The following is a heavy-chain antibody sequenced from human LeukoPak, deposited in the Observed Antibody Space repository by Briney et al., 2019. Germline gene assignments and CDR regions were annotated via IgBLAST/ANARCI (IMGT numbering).Heavy chain of an antibody. V-gene: IGHV3-7*03. CDR1: GFTFSSYW. CDR2: INQDGSEK. D-gene: IGHD7-27*01. J-gene: IGHJ2*01. CDR3: AKDQDWGSSRWYFDL. Sequence: PGGSLRLSCAASGFTFSSYWMSWVRQAPGKGLEWVANINQDGSEKYYVDSVKGRFTISRDNAKNSLYLQMNSLRAEDTAVYYCAKDQDWGSSRWYFDLWGRGTLVTVSS.